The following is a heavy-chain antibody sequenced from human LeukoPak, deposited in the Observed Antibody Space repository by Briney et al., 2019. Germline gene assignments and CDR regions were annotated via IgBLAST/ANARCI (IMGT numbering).Heavy chain of an antibody. CDR1: GGSFSGYY. CDR2: INHSGST. V-gene: IGHV4-34*01. CDR3: AREKSPRGYCSSTSCYMYNWFDP. J-gene: IGHJ5*02. D-gene: IGHD2-2*02. Sequence: SETLSLTCAVYGGSFSGYYWSWIRQPPGKGLEWIGEINHSGSTNYNPSLKSRVTISVDTSKNQFSLKLSSVTAADTAVYYCAREKSPRGYCSSTSCYMYNWFDPWGQGTLVTVSS.